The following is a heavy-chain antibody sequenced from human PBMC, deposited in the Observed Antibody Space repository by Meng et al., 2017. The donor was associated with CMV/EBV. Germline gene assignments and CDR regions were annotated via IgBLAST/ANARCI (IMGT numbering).Heavy chain of an antibody. D-gene: IGHD6-13*01. CDR2: IYWDDDK. V-gene: IGHV2-5*02. CDR3: AHHADIAAAGSYYY. CDR1: GFSLSTSGVG. J-gene: IGHJ4*02. Sequence: TLMESCPTLLQPTQTLTLTCTFSGFSLSTSGVGVGWIRQPPGKALEWLALIYWDDDKRYSPSLKSRLTITKDTSKNQVVLTMTNMDPVDTATYYCAHHADIAAAGSYYYWGQGTLVTVSS.